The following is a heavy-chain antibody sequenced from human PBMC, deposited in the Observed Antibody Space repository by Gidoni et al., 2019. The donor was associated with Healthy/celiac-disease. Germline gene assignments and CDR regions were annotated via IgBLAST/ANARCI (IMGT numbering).Heavy chain of an antibody. CDR3: ARDRKDGYSHQLGDYYYYYMDV. D-gene: IGHD2-15*01. J-gene: IGHJ6*03. Sequence: QVQLVQSGAEVKKPGSSVKVSCKASGGTFSSYAISWVRQAPGQGLEWMGRIIPILGIANYAQKFQGRVTITADKSTSTAYMELSSLRSEDTAVYYCARDRKDGYSHQLGDYYYYYMDVWGKGTTVTVSS. CDR1: GGTFSSYA. CDR2: IIPILGIA. V-gene: IGHV1-69*04.